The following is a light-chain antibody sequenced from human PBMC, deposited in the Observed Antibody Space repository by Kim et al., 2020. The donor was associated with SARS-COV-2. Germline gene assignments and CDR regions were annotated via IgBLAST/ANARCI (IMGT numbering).Light chain of an antibody. CDR2: RTN. CDR1: SNDAGSEW. Sequence: QTATCPGTGTSNDAGSEWETWLQQHKGRPAKLLTARTNNRPSGSSERFSAARSGDTAYLTITGLQPEDEADYYCSAWDSSISAWVFGGGTKLTVL. V-gene: IGLV10-54*01. CDR3: SAWDSSISAWV. J-gene: IGLJ3*02.